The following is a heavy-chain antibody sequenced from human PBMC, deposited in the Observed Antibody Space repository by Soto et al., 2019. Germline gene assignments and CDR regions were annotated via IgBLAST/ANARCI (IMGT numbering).Heavy chain of an antibody. Sequence: EVQVVESGGDLVEPGGSLRLSCVTSGFMFSSDWMSWVRQAPGKGLEWVARIKSTKDGGARDYAAPVNGRFSISRDDSKSTVYLQMNSLRAEDTALYYCVEGWNDFWGQGTLVTVSS. CDR1: GFMFSSDW. V-gene: IGHV3-15*01. J-gene: IGHJ4*02. CDR2: IKSTKDGGAR. CDR3: VEGWNDF. D-gene: IGHD1-1*01.